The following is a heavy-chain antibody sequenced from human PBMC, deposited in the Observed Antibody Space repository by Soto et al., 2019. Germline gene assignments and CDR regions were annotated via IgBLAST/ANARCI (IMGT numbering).Heavy chain of an antibody. Sequence: EVQLLESGGGLVQPGGSLRLSCAASGFTFSDYAMNWVRQAPGKGLEWVSTISGSDTSTYYVDSVKGRFTISGDDYKNTLYLQMNSLRAEDPAVYYCVKVGWDTMTTVTKGYFQHWGQGTLVTVSS. CDR2: ISGSDTST. CDR1: GFTFSDYA. D-gene: IGHD4-17*01. V-gene: IGHV3-23*01. J-gene: IGHJ1*01. CDR3: VKVGWDTMTTVTKGYFQH.